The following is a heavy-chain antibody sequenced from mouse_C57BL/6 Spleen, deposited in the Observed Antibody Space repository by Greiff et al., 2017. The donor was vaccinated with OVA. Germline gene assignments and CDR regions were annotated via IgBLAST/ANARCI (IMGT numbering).Heavy chain of an antibody. J-gene: IGHJ2*01. CDR2: IDPSDSYT. CDR1: GYTFTSYW. Sequence: QVQLQQPGAELVRPGTSVKLSCKASGYTFTSYWMHWVKQRPGQGLEWIGVIDPSDSYTNYNQKFKGKATLTVDTSSSTAYMQLSSLTSEDSAVYDGAREGTTVVPYYFDYWGQGTTLTVSS. V-gene: IGHV1-59*01. CDR3: AREGTTVVPYYFDY. D-gene: IGHD1-1*01.